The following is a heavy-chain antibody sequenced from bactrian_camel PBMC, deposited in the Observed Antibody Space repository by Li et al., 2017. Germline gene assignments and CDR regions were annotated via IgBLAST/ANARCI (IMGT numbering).Heavy chain of an antibody. Sequence: HVQLVESGGGSELAGGSLTLSCAGSGYIYRSYCMGWFRQAPGKEREGLAVISRDGIIDYADSVKGRFTLSRDNAKNLLYLQMNKLRPEDTAMYYCAADWAMTCKLVVGGIYGYWGQGTQVTVS. J-gene: IGHJ4*01. V-gene: IGHV3S57*01. CDR2: ISRDGII. CDR3: AADWAMTCKLVVGGIYGY. D-gene: IGHD6*01. CDR1: GYIYRSYC.